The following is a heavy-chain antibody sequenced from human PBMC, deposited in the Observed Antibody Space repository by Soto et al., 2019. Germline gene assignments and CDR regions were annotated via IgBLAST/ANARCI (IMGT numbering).Heavy chain of an antibody. V-gene: IGHV4-61*08. Sequence: KTSETLSLTCGVSGVAVSSGGYYWIWIRQPPGKGLEYIGYVYYTGATRYNPSLQSRVTISEDRSKNQFSLTLTSVTAADTAVYYCGTSGVLTNSASGLASWGLGILVTVSS. CDR2: VYYTGAT. CDR3: GTSGVLTNSASGLAS. D-gene: IGHD3-9*01. J-gene: IGHJ5*01. CDR1: GVAVSSGGYY.